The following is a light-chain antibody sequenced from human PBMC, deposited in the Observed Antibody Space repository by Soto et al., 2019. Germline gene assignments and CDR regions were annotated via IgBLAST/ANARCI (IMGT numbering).Light chain of an antibody. CDR1: QSVSSY. CDR3: QQYNNWPRT. Sequence: EVVMTQYPATLPVSPGESATLSCRASQSVSSYLAWYQQKPGQSPRLLIYGASTRATGIPARFSGSGSGTEFTLTISSLQSEDFAVYYCQQYNNWPRTFGQGTKVEIK. V-gene: IGKV3-15*01. J-gene: IGKJ1*01. CDR2: GAS.